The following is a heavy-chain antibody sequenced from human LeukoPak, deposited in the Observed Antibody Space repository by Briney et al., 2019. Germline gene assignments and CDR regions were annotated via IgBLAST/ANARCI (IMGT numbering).Heavy chain of an antibody. V-gene: IGHV1-18*01. CDR1: GYTFTTYG. CDR2: ISVYNGDT. CDR3: ARVRLQLWFPFDY. Sequence: ATVKVSCKASGYTFTTYGISWVRQAPGQGLEWMGWISVYNGDTNYAQKLQGRVTMTTDTSTSTAYMELRSLRSDDTAVYYCARVRLQLWFPFDYWGQGTLVTVS. D-gene: IGHD5-18*01. J-gene: IGHJ4*02.